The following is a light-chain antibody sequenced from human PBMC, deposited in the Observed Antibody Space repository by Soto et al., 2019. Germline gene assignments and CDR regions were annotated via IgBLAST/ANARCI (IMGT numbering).Light chain of an antibody. CDR1: QGVKTA. V-gene: IGKV3-15*01. J-gene: IGKJ5*01. CDR3: QQYNNWPFS. CDR2: DVS. Sequence: EIVMTQSPSSLSVSPGERVTLSCRAGQGVKTAFAWYQQKSGQSPKLLIYDVSTRATGVPARFSGSGSETDFTLTISGLQSEDSAVYFCQQYNNWPFSFGQGTRLEIK.